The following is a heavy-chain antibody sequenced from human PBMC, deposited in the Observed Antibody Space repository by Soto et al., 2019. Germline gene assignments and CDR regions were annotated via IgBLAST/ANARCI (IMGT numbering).Heavy chain of an antibody. D-gene: IGHD6-13*01. CDR3: AREIGYSSSRPERNFDY. V-gene: IGHV3-74*01. CDR2: INSDGSST. CDR1: GFTFSSYW. Sequence: PGGSLRLSCAASGFTFSSYWMHWVRQAPGKGLVWVSRINSDGSSTSYADSVKGRFTISRDNAKNTLYLQMNSLRAEDTAVYYCAREIGYSSSRPERNFDYWGQGTLVT. J-gene: IGHJ4*02.